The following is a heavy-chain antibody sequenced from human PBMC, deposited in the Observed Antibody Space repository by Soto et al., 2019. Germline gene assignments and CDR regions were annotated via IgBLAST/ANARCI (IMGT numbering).Heavy chain of an antibody. CDR1: GYTFTSYG. CDR2: IRAYNGNT. Sequence: QVQLVQSGAEVKKPGASVKVSCKASGYTFTSYGISWVRQAPGQGLEWMGWIRAYNGNTNYAQKLQGRVTMTTATTTSTAHMDLRSRRSADTAVYYCAADLPTMDVWGQGTTVTVSS. J-gene: IGHJ6*02. CDR3: AADLPTMDV. V-gene: IGHV1-18*01.